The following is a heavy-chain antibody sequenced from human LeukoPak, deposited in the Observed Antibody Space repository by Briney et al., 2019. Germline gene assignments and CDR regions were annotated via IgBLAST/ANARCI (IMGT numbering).Heavy chain of an antibody. CDR2: ISSSSYI. CDR3: ARSDSQDYGDY. J-gene: IGHJ4*02. Sequence: GGSLRLSCAASGFTFSSYSMNWVRQAPGKGLEWVSSISSSSYIYYADSVKGRFTISRDNAKNSLYLQMNSPRAEDTAVYYCARSDSQDYGDYWGQGTLVTVSS. V-gene: IGHV3-21*01. D-gene: IGHD2-21*01. CDR1: GFTFSSYS.